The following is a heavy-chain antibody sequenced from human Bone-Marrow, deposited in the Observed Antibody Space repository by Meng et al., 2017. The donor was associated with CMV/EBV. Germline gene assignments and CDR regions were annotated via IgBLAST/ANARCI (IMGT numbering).Heavy chain of an antibody. CDR3: ARANNHAMDV. J-gene: IGHJ6*02. CDR2: INSDGSST. V-gene: IGHV3-74*01. D-gene: IGHD1/OR15-1a*01. CDR1: GFSVSSYW. Sequence: GESLKISCAASGFSVSSYWMHWVRQAPGKGLVWVSRINSDGSSTTYADPVKGRFTFSRDNAKNTLYLQMNSLRAADTAVYYCARANNHAMDVWGQGTTVTVSS.